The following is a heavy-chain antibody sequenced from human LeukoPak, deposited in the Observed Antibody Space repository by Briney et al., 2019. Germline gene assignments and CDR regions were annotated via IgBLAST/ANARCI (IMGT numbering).Heavy chain of an antibody. J-gene: IGHJ4*02. CDR3: ARAHVDTANDY. V-gene: IGHV1-3*01. D-gene: IGHD5-18*01. CDR2: INAGNGNT. Sequence: GASVKVSCKASGYTFTSYAMHWVRQAPGQRLEWTGWINAGNGNTKYSQKFQGRVTITRDTSASTAYMELSSLRSEDTAVYYCARAHVDTANDYWGQGTLVTVSS. CDR1: GYTFTSYA.